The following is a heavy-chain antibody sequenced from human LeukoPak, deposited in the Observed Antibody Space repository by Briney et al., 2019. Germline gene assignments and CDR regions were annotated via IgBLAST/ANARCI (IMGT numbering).Heavy chain of an antibody. V-gene: IGHV3-21*01. D-gene: IGHD6-19*01. CDR1: GFTFSSYS. CDR2: ISSSSSYI. J-gene: IGHJ4*02. Sequence: PGGSLRLSCAASGFTFSSYSMNWVRQAPGKGLEWVSSISSSSSYIYYADSVKGRFTISRDNAKNSLYLQMNSLPAEHTAVYYCARIMSSGWSGFDYWGQGTLVTVSS. CDR3: ARIMSSGWSGFDY.